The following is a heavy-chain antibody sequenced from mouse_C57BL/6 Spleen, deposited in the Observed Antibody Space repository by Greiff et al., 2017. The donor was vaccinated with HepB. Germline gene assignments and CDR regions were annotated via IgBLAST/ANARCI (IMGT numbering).Heavy chain of an antibody. CDR2: IYPGDGDT. CDR1: GYAFSSSW. V-gene: IGHV1-82*01. CDR3: ARWGNYGYYYAMDY. J-gene: IGHJ4*01. Sequence: LVESGPELVKPGASVKISCKASGYAFSSSWMNWVKQRPGKGLEWIGRIYPGDGDTNYNGKFKGKATLTADKSSSTAYMQLSSLTSEDSAVYFCARWGNYGYYYAMDYWGQGTSVTVSS. D-gene: IGHD2-1*01.